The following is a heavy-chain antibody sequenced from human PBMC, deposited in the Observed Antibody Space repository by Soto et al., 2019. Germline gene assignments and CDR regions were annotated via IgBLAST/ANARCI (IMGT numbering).Heavy chain of an antibody. V-gene: IGHV1-69*01. CDR1: GGTFSSYA. CDR2: IIPIFGTA. D-gene: IGHD3-10*01. Sequence: QVQLVQSGAEVKKPGSSVKVSCKASGGTFSSYAISWVRQAPGQGLEWTGGIIPIFGTANYAQKFQGRVSIPADDSTSTAYTELSSVRSEETAEYYCARDFRERGAFDIWRQGTMVTVSS. CDR3: ARDFRERGAFDI. J-gene: IGHJ3*02.